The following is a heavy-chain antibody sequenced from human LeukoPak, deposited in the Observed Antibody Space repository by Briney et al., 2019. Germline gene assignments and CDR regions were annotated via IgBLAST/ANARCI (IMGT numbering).Heavy chain of an antibody. CDR2: INPNSGGT. V-gene: IGHV1-2*02. CDR3: ARAGYCSSTSCPGRFDP. D-gene: IGHD2-2*01. J-gene: IGHJ5*02. CDR1: GYTFTGYY. Sequence: ASVKVSCKASGYTFTGYYMHGVGQAPGQGLEWMGWINPNSGGTNYAQRFQGRVTMTRDTSISTAYMELSRLRSDDTAVYYCARAGYCSSTSCPGRFDPWGQGTLVTVSS.